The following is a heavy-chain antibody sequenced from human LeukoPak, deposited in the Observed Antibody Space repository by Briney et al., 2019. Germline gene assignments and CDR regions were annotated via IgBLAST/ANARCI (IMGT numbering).Heavy chain of an antibody. Sequence: SETLSLTCAVYGGSFSGYYWSWIRQPAGKGLEWIGRIYTSGSTNYNPSLKSRVTMSVDTSKNQFSLKLSSVTAADTAVYYCAGDGSGSSFDYWGQGTLVTVSS. CDR3: AGDGSGSSFDY. V-gene: IGHV4-59*10. J-gene: IGHJ4*02. D-gene: IGHD3-3*01. CDR2: IYTSGST. CDR1: GGSFSGYY.